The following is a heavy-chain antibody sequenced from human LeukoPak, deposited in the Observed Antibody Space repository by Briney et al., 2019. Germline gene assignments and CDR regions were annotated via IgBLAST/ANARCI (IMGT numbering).Heavy chain of an antibody. CDR2: IYTSGST. Sequence: SETLSLTCTVSGGSISDYYWSWIRQPAGKGLEWIGRIYTSGSTNYNPSLKSRVTISVDTSKNQFSLKLSSVTAADTAVYYCARGTRGTWFGELLDYWGQGTLVTVSS. V-gene: IGHV4-4*07. D-gene: IGHD3-10*01. CDR3: ARGTRGTWFGELLDY. J-gene: IGHJ4*02. CDR1: GGSISDYY.